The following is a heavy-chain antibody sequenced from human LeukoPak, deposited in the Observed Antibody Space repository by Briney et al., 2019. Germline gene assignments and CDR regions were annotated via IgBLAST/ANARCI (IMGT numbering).Heavy chain of an antibody. J-gene: IGHJ3*02. CDR3: ARATPGYSSGWYEGPEAFDI. V-gene: IGHV4-38-2*02. CDR2: IYHSGST. D-gene: IGHD6-19*01. CDR1: GYSISSGYY. Sequence: SETLSLTCTVSGYSISSGYYWGWIRQPPEKGLEWIGSIYHSGSTYYNPSLKSRVTISVDKSKNQFSLKLSSVTAADTAVYYCARATPGYSSGWYEGPEAFDIWGQGTMVTVSS.